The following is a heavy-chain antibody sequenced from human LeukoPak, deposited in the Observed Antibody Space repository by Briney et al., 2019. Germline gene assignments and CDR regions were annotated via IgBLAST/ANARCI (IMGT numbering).Heavy chain of an antibody. Sequence: RASVKVSCKASGYTFTGYYMHWVRQAPGQGLEWMGWINPNSGGTNYAQKFQGRVTMTRDTSISTAYMELSRLRSDDTAVYYCARDRGIQLWLRGPSFKDYWGQGTLVTVSS. D-gene: IGHD5-18*01. CDR3: ARDRGIQLWLRGPSFKDY. J-gene: IGHJ4*02. V-gene: IGHV1-2*02. CDR2: INPNSGGT. CDR1: GYTFTGYY.